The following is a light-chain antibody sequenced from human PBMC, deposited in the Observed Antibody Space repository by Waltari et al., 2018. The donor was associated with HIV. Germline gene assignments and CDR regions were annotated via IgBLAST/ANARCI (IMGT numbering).Light chain of an antibody. CDR3: QQRSNWPLT. CDR1: QSVSSY. Sequence: EILLTQSPATLSLSPGERATLSCRASQSVSSYLGWYQQKPGQAPRLLIYDASNRATGIPARFSGSGSGTDFTLTINSLEPEDFAVYYCQQRSNWPLTFGGGTKVEIK. CDR2: DAS. V-gene: IGKV3-11*01. J-gene: IGKJ4*01.